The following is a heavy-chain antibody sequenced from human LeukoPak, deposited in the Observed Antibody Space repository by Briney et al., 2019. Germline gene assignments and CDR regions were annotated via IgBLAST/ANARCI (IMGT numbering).Heavy chain of an antibody. CDR2: INPNSGGT. CDR3: ARDYGDYKFDY. Sequence: ASVEVSCKASGYTFTGYYMRWVRQAPGQGLEWMGWINPNSGGTNYAQKFQGWVTMTRDTSISTAYMELSRLRSDDTAVYYCARDYGDYKFDYWGQGTLVTVSS. V-gene: IGHV1-2*04. CDR1: GYTFTGYY. J-gene: IGHJ4*02. D-gene: IGHD4-17*01.